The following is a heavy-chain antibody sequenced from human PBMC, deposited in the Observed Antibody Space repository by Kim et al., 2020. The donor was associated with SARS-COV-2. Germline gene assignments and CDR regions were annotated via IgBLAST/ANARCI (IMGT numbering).Heavy chain of an antibody. V-gene: IGHV4-39*01. Sequence: SETLSLTCTVSGGSISSSSYYWGWIRQPPGKGLEWIGSIYYSGSTYYNPSLKSRVTISVDTSKNQFSLKLSSVTAADTAVYYCARHTGYSSGWSGYWGQGTLVTVSS. CDR1: GGSISSSSYY. D-gene: IGHD6-19*01. J-gene: IGHJ4*02. CDR3: ARHTGYSSGWSGY. CDR2: IYYSGST.